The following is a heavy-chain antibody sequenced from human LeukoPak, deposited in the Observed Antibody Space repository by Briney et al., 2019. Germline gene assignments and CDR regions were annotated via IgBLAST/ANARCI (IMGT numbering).Heavy chain of an antibody. V-gene: IGHV4-34*01. CDR1: GGSFSGYY. CDR3: ARGYDYVWGSYRPPNY. Sequence: PSETLSLTCAVFGGSFSGYYWSWIRQPPGKGLEWIGEINHSGSTNYNPSLKSGVTISVATSKNQFSLKLSSVTAADTAVYYCARGYDYVWGSYRPPNYWGQGTLVTVSS. J-gene: IGHJ4*02. CDR2: INHSGST. D-gene: IGHD3-16*02.